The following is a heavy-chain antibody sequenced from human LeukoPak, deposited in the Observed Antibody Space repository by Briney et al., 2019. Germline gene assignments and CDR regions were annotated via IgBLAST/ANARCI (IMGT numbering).Heavy chain of an antibody. J-gene: IGHJ4*02. CDR1: GDSVSSNRAA. D-gene: IGHD6-13*01. V-gene: IGHV6-1*01. Sequence: SQTLSLTCAISGDSVSSNRAAWNWIRQSPSRGLEWLGRTYYRSKWYNDYAVSVKSRITINPDTSKNQFSLQLNSVTPEDTAVYYCARGIAPAGRGYFDYWGQGTLVTVSS. CDR3: ARGIAPAGRGYFDY. CDR2: TYYRSKWYN.